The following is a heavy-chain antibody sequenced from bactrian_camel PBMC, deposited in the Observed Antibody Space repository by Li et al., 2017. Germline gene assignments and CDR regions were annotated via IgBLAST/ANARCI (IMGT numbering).Heavy chain of an antibody. Sequence: DVQLVESGGGSVQAGGSLRLSCAFTRDSYDDYSMGWFRQAPGREREGVATIFTSGSGIYYADSVKGRFTISRDNANNTVPLQMNALIAEDTAMYYCAAAPTGTWRFPPRLVDFEYWGQGTQVTVS. CDR3: AAAPTGTWRFPPRLVDFEY. CDR2: IFTSGSGI. V-gene: IGHV3S66*01. J-gene: IGHJ6*01. CDR1: RDSYDDYS.